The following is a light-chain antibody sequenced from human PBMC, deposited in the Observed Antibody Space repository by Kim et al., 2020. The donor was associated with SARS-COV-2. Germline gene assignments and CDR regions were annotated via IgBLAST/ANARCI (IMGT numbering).Light chain of an antibody. CDR1: KLGDKY. CDR2: KDT. Sequence: VSPGQTASITCSGDKLGDKYACWYQQKPGQSPVLVIYKDTKRPSGIPERFSGSNSGNTATLTISGTQAMDEADYYCQAWDSSTVVFGGGTKVTVL. CDR3: QAWDSSTVV. V-gene: IGLV3-1*01. J-gene: IGLJ2*01.